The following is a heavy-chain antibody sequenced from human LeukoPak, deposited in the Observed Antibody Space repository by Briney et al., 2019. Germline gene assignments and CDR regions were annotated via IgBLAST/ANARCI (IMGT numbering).Heavy chain of an antibody. J-gene: IGHJ4*02. V-gene: IGHV3-7*03. CDR2: IKQDGSEK. CDR1: GFTFSSYW. CDR3: ARALIVGATGEYYLDY. Sequence: GGSLRLSCAASGFTFSSYWMCWVRQAPGKGLEWVANIKQDGSEKYYVDSVKGRFTISRDNAKNSLYLQMNSLRAEDTAVYYCARALIVGATGEYYLDYWGQGTLVTVSS. D-gene: IGHD1-26*01.